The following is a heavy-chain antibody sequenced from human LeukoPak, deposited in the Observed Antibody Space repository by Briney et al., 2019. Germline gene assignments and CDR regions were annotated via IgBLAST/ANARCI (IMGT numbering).Heavy chain of an antibody. Sequence: SETLSLTCAVYGGSFSGYYWSWIRQPPGKGLEWIGEINHSGSTNYNPSLKSRVTISVDTSKNQFSLKLSSVTAADTAVYYCARDKDILTGLYYYGMDVWGQGTTVTVSS. CDR2: INHSGST. CDR1: GGSFSGYY. J-gene: IGHJ6*02. V-gene: IGHV4-34*01. D-gene: IGHD3-9*01. CDR3: ARDKDILTGLYYYGMDV.